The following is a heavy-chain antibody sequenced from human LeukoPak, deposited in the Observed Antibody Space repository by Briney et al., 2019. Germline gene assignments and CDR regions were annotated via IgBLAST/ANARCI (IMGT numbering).Heavy chain of an antibody. J-gene: IGHJ6*02. CDR3: ARCYGSGMHYYTHYGMDV. V-gene: IGHV3-66*01. CDR2: IYSGGST. D-gene: IGHD3-10*01. Sequence: QTGGSLRLSCAASGFTFSSYGMHWVRQAPGKGLEWVSVIYSGGSTYYADSVKGRFTISRDISKNTLYLQINSLRTEDTAVYYCARCYGSGMHYYTHYGMDVWGQGTTVTVSS. CDR1: GFTFSSYG.